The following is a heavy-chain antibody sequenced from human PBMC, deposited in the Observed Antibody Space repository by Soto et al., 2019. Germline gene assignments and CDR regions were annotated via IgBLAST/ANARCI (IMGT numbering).Heavy chain of an antibody. D-gene: IGHD3-22*01. J-gene: IGHJ5*02. Sequence: SVKVSCKASGFPFTSSALQLVRQARGQRLEWIGWIVVGSGNTNYAQKFQERVTITRDMSTSTAYMELSSLRSEDTAVYYCAARMSDYHDSSGSWGQGTLVTVSS. V-gene: IGHV1-58*01. CDR1: GFPFTSSA. CDR3: AARMSDYHDSSGS. CDR2: IVVGSGNT.